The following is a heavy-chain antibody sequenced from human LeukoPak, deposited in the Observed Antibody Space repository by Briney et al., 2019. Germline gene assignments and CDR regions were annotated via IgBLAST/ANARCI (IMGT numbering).Heavy chain of an antibody. J-gene: IGHJ3*02. Sequence: GSLRLSCAASGFTFSSYSMHWVRQAPGKGLEWVSSISSSSSYIYYADSVKGRFTISRDNAKNSLYLQMNSLRAEDTAVYYCARDREYSGSYLGAFDIWGQGTMVTVSS. CDR1: GFTFSSYS. D-gene: IGHD1-26*01. V-gene: IGHV3-21*01. CDR2: ISSSSSYI. CDR3: ARDREYSGSYLGAFDI.